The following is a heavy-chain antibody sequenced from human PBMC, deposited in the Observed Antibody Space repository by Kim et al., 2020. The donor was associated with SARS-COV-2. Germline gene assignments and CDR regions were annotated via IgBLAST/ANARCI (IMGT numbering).Heavy chain of an antibody. J-gene: IGHJ6*02. CDR1: GYTFTSYG. V-gene: IGHV1-18*04. Sequence: ASVKVSCKASGYTFTSYGISWVRQAPGQGLEWMGWISAYNGNTNYAQKLQGRVTMTTDTSTSKAYMELRSLRSDDTAVYYCARVLGGSYSEVLYYYYGMDVWGQGTTVTVSS. CDR3: ARVLGGSYSEVLYYYYGMDV. CDR2: ISAYNGNT. D-gene: IGHD1-26*01.